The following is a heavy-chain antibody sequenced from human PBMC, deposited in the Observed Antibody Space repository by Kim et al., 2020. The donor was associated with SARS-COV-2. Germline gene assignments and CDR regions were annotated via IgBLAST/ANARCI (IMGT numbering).Heavy chain of an antibody. V-gene: IGHV3-33*01. CDR3: ARGGGYCGGDCYGVDY. CDR1: GFTFSSYV. D-gene: IGHD2-21*02. CDR2: IWSDGINK. Sequence: GGSLRLSCAASGFTFSSYVMHWVRQAPGKGLEWVAVIWSDGINKNYADSVKGRFTISRDNSKNTLYLQMNSLRAEDTAVYFCARGGGYCGGDCYGVDYWGQGTLVTVSS. J-gene: IGHJ4*02.